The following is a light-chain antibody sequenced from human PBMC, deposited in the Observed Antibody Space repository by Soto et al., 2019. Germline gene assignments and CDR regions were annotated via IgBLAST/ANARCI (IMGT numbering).Light chain of an antibody. CDR1: QSVSDSY. CDR2: AS. V-gene: IGKV3-20*01. J-gene: IGKJ3*01. Sequence: EIVLTQSPGTLFLSPGERATLSCRASQSVSDSYLAWYQQKPGQAPGLLIYASSRATGIPDRFSGSGSGTDFTLTISRLEPEDFAVYYCQHYGTSALFGPGTKVDIK. CDR3: QHYGTSAL.